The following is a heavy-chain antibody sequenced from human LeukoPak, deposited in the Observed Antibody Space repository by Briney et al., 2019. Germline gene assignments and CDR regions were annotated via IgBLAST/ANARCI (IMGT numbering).Heavy chain of an antibody. J-gene: IGHJ4*02. Sequence: GGSLRLSCAASGFTFSSHWMHWVRQAPGKGLVWVSRINTDGSYTTYADSVKGRFTISRDNAKNTLYLQMNSLRAEDTAVYYCARDWNYGVVDYWGQGTLVTVSS. D-gene: IGHD1-7*01. V-gene: IGHV3-74*01. CDR1: GFTFSSHW. CDR2: INTDGSYT. CDR3: ARDWNYGVVDY.